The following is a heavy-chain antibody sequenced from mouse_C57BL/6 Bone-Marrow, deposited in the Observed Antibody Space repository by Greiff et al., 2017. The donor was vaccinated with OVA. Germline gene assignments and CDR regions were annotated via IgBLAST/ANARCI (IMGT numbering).Heavy chain of an antibody. D-gene: IGHD2-5*01. CDR3: ARSHSNYRYFDV. J-gene: IGHJ1*03. CDR2: IYPGGGYT. CDR1: GYTFTNYW. V-gene: IGHV1-63*01. Sequence: VKLMESGAELVRPGTSVKMSCKASGYTFTNYWIGWAKQRPGHGLEWIGDIYPGGGYTNYNEKFKGKATLTADKSSSTAYMQFSSLTSEDSAIYYCARSHSNYRYFDVWGTGTTVTVSS.